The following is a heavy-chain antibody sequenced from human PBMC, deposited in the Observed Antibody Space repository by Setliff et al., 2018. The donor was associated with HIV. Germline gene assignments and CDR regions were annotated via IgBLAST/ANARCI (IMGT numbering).Heavy chain of an antibody. CDR1: GYTFTGYH. D-gene: IGHD1-7*01. V-gene: IGHV1-2*06. CDR2: INPKSGGT. CDR3: AKDRTGTGTTLHV. J-gene: IGHJ6*04. Sequence: ASVKVSCKASGYTFTGYHIHWVRQAPGQGLEWMGRINPKSGGTNYVQKFQGRVTMTRDTSINTAYLELSRLRSDDTAVYYCAKDRTGTGTTLHVWGKGTTVTVSS.